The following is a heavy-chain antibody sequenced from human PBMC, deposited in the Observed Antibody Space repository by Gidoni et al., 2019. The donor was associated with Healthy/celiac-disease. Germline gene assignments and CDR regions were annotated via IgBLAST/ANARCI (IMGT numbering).Heavy chain of an antibody. CDR2: INPNSGGT. V-gene: IGHV1-2*04. CDR1: GYTFTGYY. Sequence: QVQLVQYGAEVKKPGASVKVSCKASGYTFTGYYMHWVRQAPGQGLEWMGWINPNSGGTNYAQKFQGWVTMTRDTSISTAYMELSRLRSDDTAVYYCARGHCSSTSCYGNDAFDIWGQGTMVTVSS. D-gene: IGHD2-2*01. CDR3: ARGHCSSTSCYGNDAFDI. J-gene: IGHJ3*02.